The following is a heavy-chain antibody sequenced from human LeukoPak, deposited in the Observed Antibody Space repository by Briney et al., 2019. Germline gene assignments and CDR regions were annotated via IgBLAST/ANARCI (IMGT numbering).Heavy chain of an antibody. CDR3: ARHPVLISIPDSSGYLTELPPYFDY. J-gene: IGHJ4*02. Sequence: PSETLFLTCTVAGGSISSYYWSWIRQPVGKGLEWIGSMRYSGSTYYNPSLKSRVTIPVDTSKNQFSLKLSSVTAADTAVYYCARHPVLISIPDSSGYLTELPPYFDYWGQGTLVTVSS. CDR1: GGSISSYY. D-gene: IGHD3-22*01. CDR2: MRYSGST. V-gene: IGHV4-59*05.